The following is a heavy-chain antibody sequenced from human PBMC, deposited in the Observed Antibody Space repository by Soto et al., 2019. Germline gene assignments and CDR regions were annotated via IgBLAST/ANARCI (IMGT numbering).Heavy chain of an antibody. Sequence: SETLSLTCTVSGGSISSYYWSWIRQPPGKGLEWIGYIYYSGSTNYNPSLKSRVTISVDTSKNQFSLKLSSVTAADTAVYYCATLRYSGYDLAPSSWSLDYYYMDVWGKGTTVTVSS. CDR1: GGSISSYY. D-gene: IGHD5-12*01. V-gene: IGHV4-59*08. CDR2: IYYSGST. CDR3: ATLRYSGYDLAPSSWSLDYYYMDV. J-gene: IGHJ6*03.